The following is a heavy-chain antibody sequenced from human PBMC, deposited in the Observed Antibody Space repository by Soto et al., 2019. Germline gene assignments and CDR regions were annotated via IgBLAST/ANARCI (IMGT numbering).Heavy chain of an antibody. Sequence: QMQLVQSGAEVKKPGSSVKVSCKASGGTLSSFINYPINWVRQAPGQGLEWMGGIVPNVGTVNYAQKFQGRVTITADKSTGTAYMELRSLRSEDTALYHCARRDTSGFLRYFDNWGQGTLVTVSS. CDR1: GGTLSSFINYP. CDR2: IVPNVGTV. V-gene: IGHV1-69*06. CDR3: ARRDTSGFLRYFDN. J-gene: IGHJ4*02. D-gene: IGHD3-3*01.